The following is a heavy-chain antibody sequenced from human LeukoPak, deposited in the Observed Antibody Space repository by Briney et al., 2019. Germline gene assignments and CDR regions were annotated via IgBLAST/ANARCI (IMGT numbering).Heavy chain of an antibody. CDR1: GFTFSSYW. D-gene: IGHD4-11*01. Sequence: GGSLRLSCAASGFTFSSYWVHWVRQAPGKGLVWVSHISSDGSSTSYADSVKGRFTISRDNAKNTLYLQMNRLRAEDTAVYYCARDKVSNYVFDYWGQGTLVTVSS. CDR2: ISSDGSST. CDR3: ARDKVSNYVFDY. V-gene: IGHV3-74*01. J-gene: IGHJ4*02.